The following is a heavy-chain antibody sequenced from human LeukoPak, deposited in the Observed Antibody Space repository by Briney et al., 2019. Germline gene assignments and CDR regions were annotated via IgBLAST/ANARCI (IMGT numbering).Heavy chain of an antibody. J-gene: IGHJ1*01. V-gene: IGHV4-34*01. CDR3: ARGHRWQWLVRGDLIGYFQH. CDR2: INHCGST. D-gene: IGHD6-19*01. Sequence: SETLSLTCAVYGGSFSGYYWSWIRQPPGKGLEWIGEINHCGSTNYNPSLKSRVTISVDTSRNQFSLKLSSVTAADTAVYYCARGHRWQWLVRGDLIGYFQHWGQGTLVTVSS. CDR1: GGSFSGYY.